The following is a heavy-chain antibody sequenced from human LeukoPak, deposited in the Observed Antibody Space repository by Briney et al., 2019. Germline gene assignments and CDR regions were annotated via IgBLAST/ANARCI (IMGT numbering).Heavy chain of an antibody. CDR1: GGSISSYY. CDR2: IYYSGST. Sequence: PSETLSLTCTVSGGSISSYYWSWIRQPPGKGLEWIGYIYYSGSTNYNPSLKSRVTISVDTSKNQFSLKLSSVTAADTAVYYCAGTPLRYFDWLSSRGGRPRSYWYVDLWGRGTLVTVSS. D-gene: IGHD3-9*01. J-gene: IGHJ2*01. V-gene: IGHV4-59*01. CDR3: AGTPLRYFDWLSSRGGRPRSYWYVDL.